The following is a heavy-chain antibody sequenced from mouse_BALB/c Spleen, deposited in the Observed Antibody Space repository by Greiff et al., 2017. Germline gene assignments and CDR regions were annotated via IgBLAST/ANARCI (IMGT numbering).Heavy chain of an antibody. D-gene: IGHD5-1*01. CDR2: ISYSGST. Sequence: VQLQESGPGLVKPSQSLSLTCTVTGYSITSDYAWNWIRQFPGNKLEWMGYISYSGSTSYNPSLKSRISITRDTSKNQFFLQLNSVTTEDTATYYCAREEEYFAYWGQGTLVTVSA. CDR1: GYSITSDYA. CDR3: AREEEYFAY. V-gene: IGHV3-2*02. J-gene: IGHJ3*01.